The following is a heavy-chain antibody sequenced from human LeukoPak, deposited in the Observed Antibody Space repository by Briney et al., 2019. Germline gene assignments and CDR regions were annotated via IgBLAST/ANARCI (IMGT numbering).Heavy chain of an antibody. Sequence: PGGSLRLSCAASGFTFSNYVLGWVRQAPWKGLQWVSAISGSGGSTYYADSVKGRFTISRDNSGNTLYLQMNSLRAEDTAIYYCKMGDGSPPLGQWGQGTLVTVSS. CDR1: GFTFSNYV. J-gene: IGHJ4*02. CDR2: ISGSGGST. V-gene: IGHV3-23*01. CDR3: KMGDGSPPLGQ. D-gene: IGHD5-24*01.